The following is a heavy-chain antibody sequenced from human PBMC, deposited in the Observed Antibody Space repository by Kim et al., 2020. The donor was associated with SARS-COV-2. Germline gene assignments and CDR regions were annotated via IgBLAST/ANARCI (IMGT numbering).Heavy chain of an antibody. J-gene: IGHJ5*01. CDR3: ARNYGASSGYWFDS. CDR2: VSGRGVST. CDR1: EFTFSSYG. V-gene: IGHV3-23*01. Sequence: GGSLRLSCAASEFTFSSYGMSWVRQAPRKGLEWVSSVSGRGVSTNYADSVKGRFTISRDNSKNTLSLQMNSLRAEDTAVYYCARNYGASSGYWFDSWGQGTLVPVSS. D-gene: IGHD6-25*01.